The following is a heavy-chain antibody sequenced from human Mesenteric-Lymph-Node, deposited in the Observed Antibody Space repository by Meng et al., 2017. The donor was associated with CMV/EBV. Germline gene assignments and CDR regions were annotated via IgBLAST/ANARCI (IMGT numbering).Heavy chain of an antibody. Sequence: SVKVSCKASGGTFSSYTISWVRQAPGQGLEWMGRIIPILGIANYAQKFQGRVTITADKSTSTAYMELSSLRSEHTAVYYCARAAGMVAFDPWGQGTLVTVSS. CDR2: IIPILGIA. J-gene: IGHJ5*02. D-gene: IGHD5-18*01. V-gene: IGHV1-69*02. CDR1: GGTFSSYT. CDR3: ARAAGMVAFDP.